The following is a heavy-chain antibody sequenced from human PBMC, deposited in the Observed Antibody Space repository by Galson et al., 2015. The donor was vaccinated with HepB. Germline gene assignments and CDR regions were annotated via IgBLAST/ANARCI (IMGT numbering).Heavy chain of an antibody. CDR3: AREGYCSGGSCYSVAPIY. D-gene: IGHD2-15*01. Sequence: SLRLSCAASGFTFSSYAMHWVRQAPGKGLEWVAVISYDGSNKYYADSVKGRFTISRDNSKNTLYLQMNSLRAEDTAVYYCAREGYCSGGSCYSVAPIYWGQGTLVTVSS. CDR2: ISYDGSNK. V-gene: IGHV3-30*04. CDR1: GFTFSSYA. J-gene: IGHJ4*02.